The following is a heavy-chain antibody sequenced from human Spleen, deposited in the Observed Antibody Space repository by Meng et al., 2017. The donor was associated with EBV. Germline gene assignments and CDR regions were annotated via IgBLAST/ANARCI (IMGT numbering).Heavy chain of an antibody. CDR1: HDCMNIFSY. D-gene: IGHD6-19*01. Sequence: LLQPSGSLSLTVPRPHDCMNIFSYWVWIRQPPGMGLECIGSVPYTGSTDYNPALTSRVTVSVDTSKNQFSLSLASVTAADTAVYYCARPFPSWQSPRLDPFGAWGQGTLVTVSS. CDR3: ARPFPSWQSPRLDPFGA. V-gene: IGHV4-39*01. J-gene: IGHJ5*02. CDR2: VPYTGST.